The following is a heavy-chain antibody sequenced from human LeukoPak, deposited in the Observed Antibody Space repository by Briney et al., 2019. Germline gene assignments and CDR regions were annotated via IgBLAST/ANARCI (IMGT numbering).Heavy chain of an antibody. CDR3: AGVVTYGSGSYLSSLAY. Sequence: SGTLSLTCTVSGGSISSYYWSWVRQPPGKGLEWVGYIYYSGSTNYNHSLTSRVTISVDTSKSQFTLKLSSVTAADTAVYYCAGVVTYGSGSYLSSLAYWGQGTLVTVSS. CDR1: GGSISSYY. J-gene: IGHJ4*02. D-gene: IGHD3-10*01. V-gene: IGHV4-59*01. CDR2: IYYSGST.